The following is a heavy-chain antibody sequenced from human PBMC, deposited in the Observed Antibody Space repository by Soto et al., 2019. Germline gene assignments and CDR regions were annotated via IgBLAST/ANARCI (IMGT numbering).Heavy chain of an antibody. CDR2: IKSKPDGGTI. J-gene: IGHJ4*02. V-gene: IGHV3-15*07. CDR1: GFTFSNAW. CDR3: STGGYYFDQ. Sequence: EVQLVESGGGLVETGGSLRLSCAGSGFTFSNAWMNWVRQAPGKGLEWVGRIKSKPDGGTIDYATSLKVRFTISSDDAEKTVYLQMNSLNIEDTGVYYCSTGGYYFDQWGQGTLVTVSS.